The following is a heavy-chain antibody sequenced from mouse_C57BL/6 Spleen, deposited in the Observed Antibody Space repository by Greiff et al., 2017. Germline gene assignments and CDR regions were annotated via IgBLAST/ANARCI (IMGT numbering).Heavy chain of an antibody. V-gene: IGHV14-4*01. D-gene: IGHD4-1*01. CDR3: TTLTGFAY. Sequence: EVKLVESGAELVRPGASVKLSCTASGFNFKDDYMHWVKQRPEQGLEWIGWIDPENGDTEYASKFKGKATITADTSSNTAYLQLSSLTSEDMAVYYCTTLTGFAYWGQGTLVTVSA. CDR2: IDPENGDT. CDR1: GFNFKDDY. J-gene: IGHJ3*01.